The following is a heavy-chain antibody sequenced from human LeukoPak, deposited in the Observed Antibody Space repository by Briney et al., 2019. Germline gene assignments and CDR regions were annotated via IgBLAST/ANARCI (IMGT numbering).Heavy chain of an antibody. CDR3: VKDMNPGGADV. V-gene: IGHV3-74*01. D-gene: IGHD3-10*01. CDR2: IKGDGSST. J-gene: IGHJ6*02. CDR1: GFTFSSNW. Sequence: GGSLRLSCVASGFTFSSNWMHWVRQAPGKGLVWIPRIKGDGSSTSYADSVKGRFTISRDNAKNTLYLQMNSLRPEDTALYYCVKDMNPGGADVWGQGTTVTVSS.